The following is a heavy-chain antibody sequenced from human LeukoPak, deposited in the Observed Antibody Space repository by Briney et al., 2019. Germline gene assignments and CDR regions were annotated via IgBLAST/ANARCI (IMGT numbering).Heavy chain of an antibody. D-gene: IGHD3-22*01. V-gene: IGHV3-23*01. CDR2: ISGIGGST. CDR1: GFTFSIYA. Sequence: GGSLRLSCAASGFTFSIYAMSWVRQAPGKGLEWVSAISGIGGSTYYADSVKGRFTISRDNSKNTLYLQMNSMRAEDTAVYYCAKPIPLNTMIVVADDAFDIWGQGTMVTVSS. J-gene: IGHJ3*02. CDR3: AKPIPLNTMIVVADDAFDI.